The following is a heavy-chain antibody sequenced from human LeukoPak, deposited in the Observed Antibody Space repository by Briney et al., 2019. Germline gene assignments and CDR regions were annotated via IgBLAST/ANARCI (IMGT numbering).Heavy chain of an antibody. CDR1: GYSFTSYL. D-gene: IGHD3-22*01. Sequence: GESLKISCKGSGYSFTSYLIGWVRQVPGKGLEWMGIIYPGDSDTRYSPSFQGQVTISADKSISTAYLQWSSLKASDTAMYYCARRSYYCDSSGAFDYRGQGTLVTVSS. V-gene: IGHV5-51*01. CDR3: ARRSYYCDSSGAFDY. CDR2: IYPGDSDT. J-gene: IGHJ4*02.